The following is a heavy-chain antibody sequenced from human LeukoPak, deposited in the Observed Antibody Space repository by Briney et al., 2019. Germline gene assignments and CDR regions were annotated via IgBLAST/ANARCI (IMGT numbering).Heavy chain of an antibody. D-gene: IGHD2-21*01. J-gene: IGHJ4*02. CDR3: ARGSIPLDY. CDR1: GYTFTSYW. V-gene: IGHV5-51*01. CDR2: IFPGDSDT. Sequence: GESLKISCKVSGYTFTSYWIGWVRQMPGKGLEWMGIIFPGDSDTRYSPSFQGQVTISVDKSISTAYVQWSSLEASDTAVYYCARGSIPLDYWGQGTLVTVSS.